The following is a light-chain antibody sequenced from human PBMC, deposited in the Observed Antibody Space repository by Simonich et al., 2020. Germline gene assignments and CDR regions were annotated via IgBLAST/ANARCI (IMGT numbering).Light chain of an antibody. CDR1: SSDVGGYNY. J-gene: IGLJ3*02. V-gene: IGLV2-11*01. CDR3: CSYAGSYTV. CDR2: DVS. Sequence: QSALTQPASVSGSPGQSITISCTGTSSDVGGYNYVSWYQQHPGKPPKLMIYDVSKRPSGVPDRFSGSKSGNTASLTISGLQAEDDADYYCCSYAGSYTVFGGGTKLTVL.